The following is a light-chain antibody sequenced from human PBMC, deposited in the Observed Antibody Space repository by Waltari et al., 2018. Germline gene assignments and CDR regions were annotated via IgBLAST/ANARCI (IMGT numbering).Light chain of an antibody. CDR3: QSYDRSLSVV. CDR1: GSNIGAGYD. V-gene: IGLV1-40*01. J-gene: IGLJ2*01. CDR2: GNN. Sequence: QSVLTQPPSVSGAPGQRVTISCTGSGSNIGAGYDVPWYPQFPGTVPKLLLSGNNNRPSGVPDRFSASKTGTSASLAITGLQAEDEADYYCQSYDRSLSVVFGGGTKLTVL.